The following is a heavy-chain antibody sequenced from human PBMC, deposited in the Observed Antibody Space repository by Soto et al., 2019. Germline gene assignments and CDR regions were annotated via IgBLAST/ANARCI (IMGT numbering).Heavy chain of an antibody. CDR3: ARRRYCGYDCYHKHYYGMDV. CDR2: VIPVLTTT. J-gene: IGHJ6*02. D-gene: IGHD2-21*02. Sequence: QVQLVQSGAEVKKPGSSVRVSCRSSGDTFSSYIVNWLRLAPGRGLEWMGRVIPVLTTTDYAQNFRGRVTISADRSTNTVYLDLSSLRSDDKVVYYCARRRYCGYDCYHKHYYGMDVWGQGSLVTVAS. CDR1: GDTFSSYI. V-gene: IGHV1-69*08.